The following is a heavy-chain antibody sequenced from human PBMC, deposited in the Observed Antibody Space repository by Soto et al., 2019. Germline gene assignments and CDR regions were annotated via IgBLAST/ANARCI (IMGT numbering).Heavy chain of an antibody. J-gene: IGHJ6*03. V-gene: IGHV1-8*02. CDR3: ARSAPFSNAALDYLSYMDV. CDR1: GYIFTSYN. CDR2: VNPDSGHT. Sequence: QVQLVQSGAEVKKPGASVKVSCKASGYIFTSYNINWVRQAAGHGLEWMGWVNPDSGHTVYAEKFQGRVTMTSDTSIGTAHMELRSLTPEDTAVYYCARSAPFSNAALDYLSYMDVWGKGASVTVSS. D-gene: IGHD4-4*01.